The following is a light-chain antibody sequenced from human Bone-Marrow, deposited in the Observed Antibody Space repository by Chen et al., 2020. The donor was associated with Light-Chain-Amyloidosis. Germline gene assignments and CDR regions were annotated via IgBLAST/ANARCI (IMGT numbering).Light chain of an antibody. V-gene: IGLV3-1*01. CDR1: KLGDKY. J-gene: IGLJ1*01. Sequence: SYELTQPPSVSVSPGQTATITCSGDKLGDKYASWYQQKPGQSPVVVIYQDSKRPSGIPERFSSSNSGNTATLTISGTQAMDEADYYCQAWDSSTGVFGTGTKVTVL. CDR2: QDS. CDR3: QAWDSSTGV.